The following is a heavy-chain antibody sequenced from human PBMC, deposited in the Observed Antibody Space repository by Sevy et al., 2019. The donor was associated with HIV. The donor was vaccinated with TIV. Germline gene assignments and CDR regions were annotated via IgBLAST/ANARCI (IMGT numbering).Heavy chain of an antibody. D-gene: IGHD3-3*01. V-gene: IGHV3-23*01. Sequence: GGSLRLSCVASGFRFSAFGMAWVRQAAGEGLEWVSGINGGGGSTYYRNSVKGRFTVSRDNSKNTVYLQMNSLRADDTAVYYCAKAPYYGFWSHNYNNWFDPWGQGTLVTVSS. CDR2: INGGGGST. CDR3: AKAPYYGFWSHNYNNWFDP. CDR1: GFRFSAFG. J-gene: IGHJ5*02.